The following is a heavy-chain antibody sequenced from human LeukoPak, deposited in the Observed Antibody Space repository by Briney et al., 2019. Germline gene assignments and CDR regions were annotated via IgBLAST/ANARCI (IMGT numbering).Heavy chain of an antibody. CDR3: AKEHTPYGGNWFDP. J-gene: IGHJ5*02. V-gene: IGHV3-43*02. CDR1: GFTFDDYA. Sequence: PGGSLRLSCAASGFTFDDYAMHWVRQAPGKGLEWVSLISGDGGSTYYADSVKGRFTISRDNSKNSLYLQMNSLRTEDTALYYCAKEHTPYGGNWFDPWGQGTLVTVSS. CDR2: ISGDGGST. D-gene: IGHD2-21*01.